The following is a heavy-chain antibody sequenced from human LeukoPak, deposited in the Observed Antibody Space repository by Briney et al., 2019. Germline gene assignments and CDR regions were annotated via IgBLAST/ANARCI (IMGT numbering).Heavy chain of an antibody. CDR2: INPNSGGT. Sequence: GASVKVSFKASGYTFTGYYMHWVRQAPGQGLEWMGWINPNSGGTNYAQKFQGRVTMTRDTSISTAYMELSRLRSDDTAVYYCARRGRYSGYDLIDYWGQGTLVTVSS. CDR3: ARRGRYSGYDLIDY. J-gene: IGHJ4*02. V-gene: IGHV1-2*02. CDR1: GYTFTGYY. D-gene: IGHD5-12*01.